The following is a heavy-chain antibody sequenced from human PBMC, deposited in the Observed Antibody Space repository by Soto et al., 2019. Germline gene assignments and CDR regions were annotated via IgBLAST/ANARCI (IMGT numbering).Heavy chain of an antibody. V-gene: IGHV3-33*01. CDR1: GFTFSSYG. J-gene: IGHJ4*02. Sequence: QVQLVESGGGVVQPGRSLRLSCAASGFTFSSYGMHWVRQAPGKGLEWVAVIWYDGSNKYYADSVKGRFTISRDNSKNTMYLQMNSLRAEDTAVYYCASGPPRGYYFGYWGQGTLVTVSS. CDR3: ASGPPRGYYFGY. CDR2: IWYDGSNK.